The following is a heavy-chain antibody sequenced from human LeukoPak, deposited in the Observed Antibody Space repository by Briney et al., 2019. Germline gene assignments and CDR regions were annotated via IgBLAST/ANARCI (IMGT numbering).Heavy chain of an antibody. Sequence: PGGSLRLSCAASGFTFSSYWMSWVRQAPGKGLEWVASIKQDGSEKYYVDSVKGRFTISRDNAKNSLYLQMNSLRAEDTALYYCARAPSEGWFDPWGQGTLVTVSS. J-gene: IGHJ5*02. D-gene: IGHD6-19*01. CDR1: GFTFSSYW. V-gene: IGHV3-7*01. CDR2: IKQDGSEK. CDR3: ARAPSEGWFDP.